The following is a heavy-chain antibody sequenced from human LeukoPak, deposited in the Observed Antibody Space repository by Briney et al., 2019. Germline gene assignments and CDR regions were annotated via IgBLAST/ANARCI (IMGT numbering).Heavy chain of an antibody. CDR1: GGSINGYY. D-gene: IGHD6-13*01. J-gene: IGHJ5*02. V-gene: IGHV4-4*07. CDR2: IYNSESI. CDR3: ARDRSSSYTRDWFDP. Sequence: PSETLSLTCTVSGGSINGYYWSWIRQPAGKGLEWIGRIYNSESINYNPSLKSRVTMSIDTTKSQFSLKLNSVTAADTAVYYCARDRSSSYTRDWFDPWGQGALVTVSS.